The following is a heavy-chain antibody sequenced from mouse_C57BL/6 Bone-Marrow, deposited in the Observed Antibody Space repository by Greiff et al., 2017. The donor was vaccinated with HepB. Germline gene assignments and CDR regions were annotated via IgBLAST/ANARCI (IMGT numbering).Heavy chain of an antibody. CDR3: TRGGYDYDGFAY. CDR2: ISSGGDYI. CDR1: GFTFSSYA. Sequence: EVKLVESGEGLVKPGGSLKLSCAASGFTFSSYAMSWVRQTPEKRLEWVAYISSGGDYIYYADNVKGRFTISRDNARNTLYLQMSSLKSEDTAMYYCTRGGYDYDGFAYWGQGTLVTVSA. D-gene: IGHD2-4*01. J-gene: IGHJ3*01. V-gene: IGHV5-9-1*02.